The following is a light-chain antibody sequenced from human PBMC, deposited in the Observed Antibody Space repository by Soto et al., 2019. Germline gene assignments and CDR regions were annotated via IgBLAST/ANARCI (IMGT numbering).Light chain of an antibody. CDR2: GAS. Sequence: EIVMTQSPATLSVSPGERATLSCRASQSVSSNLAWYQQKPGQAPRLLIYGASTRATGIPARFSGSGSETEFTLTISSLQSEDFASYYCLQDYGDSWTFGQGTKVDI. V-gene: IGKV3-15*01. J-gene: IGKJ1*01. CDR1: QSVSSN. CDR3: LQDYGDSWT.